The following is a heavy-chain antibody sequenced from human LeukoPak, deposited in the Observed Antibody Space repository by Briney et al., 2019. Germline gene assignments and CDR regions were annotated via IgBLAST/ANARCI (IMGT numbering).Heavy chain of an antibody. Sequence: SETLSLTCTGSGGSISSYSWTWIRQPPGKGLEWIWYIYTTGSINYNPSLKSRVIISVDTSKNQFSLILSSVTAADTAVYYCARQERYYGSGSYTYFQHWGQGTLVTVSS. V-gene: IGHV4-59*08. D-gene: IGHD3-10*01. CDR2: IYTTGSI. CDR3: ARQERYYGSGSYTYFQH. J-gene: IGHJ1*01. CDR1: GGSISSYS.